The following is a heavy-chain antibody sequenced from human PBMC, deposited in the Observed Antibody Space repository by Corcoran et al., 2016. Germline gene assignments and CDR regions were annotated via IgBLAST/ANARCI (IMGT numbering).Heavy chain of an antibody. CDR2: ISAYNGNT. J-gene: IGHJ6*02. CDR1: GYTFTSYG. D-gene: IGHD1-1*01. CDR3: ARDLEDWNDLIYSQGSRYYYYYGMDV. V-gene: IGHV1-18*01. Sequence: QVQLVQSGAEVKKPGASVKVSCKASGYTFTSYGISWVRQAPGQGLEWMGWISAYNGNTNYAQKLQGRVTMTTDPSTSTAYMELRSLRSDDTAVYYCARDLEDWNDLIYSQGSRYYYYYGMDVWGQGTTVTVSS.